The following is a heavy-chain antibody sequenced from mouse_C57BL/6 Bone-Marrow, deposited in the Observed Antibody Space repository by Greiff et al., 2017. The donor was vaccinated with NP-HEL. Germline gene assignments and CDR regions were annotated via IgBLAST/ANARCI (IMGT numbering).Heavy chain of an antibody. CDR3: ARVYYDYAFAY. V-gene: IGHV5-17*01. CDR2: LSSGSSTI. Sequence: EVKLVESGGGLVKPGGSLKLSCAASGFTFSDYGMHWVRQAPEKGLEWVAYLSSGSSTIYYADTVKCRFTISRDNAKNTLFLQMTSLRSEDTAMYYCARVYYDYAFAYWGQGTLVTVSA. J-gene: IGHJ3*01. CDR1: GFTFSDYG. D-gene: IGHD2-4*01.